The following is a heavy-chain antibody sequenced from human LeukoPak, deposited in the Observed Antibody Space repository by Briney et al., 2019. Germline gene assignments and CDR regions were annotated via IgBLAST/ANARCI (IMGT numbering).Heavy chain of an antibody. V-gene: IGHV3-23*01. Sequence: PGGSLRLSCAASGFTFSSYAMSWVRQAPGKGLKWVSAISGSGGNTYYADSVKGRFTISRDNSKNTLYLQMNSLRAEDTAVYYCAKLRVAATHGGFGPWGQGTLVTVSS. CDR3: AKLRVAATHGGFGP. D-gene: IGHD2-15*01. CDR2: ISGSGGNT. CDR1: GFTFSSYA. J-gene: IGHJ5*02.